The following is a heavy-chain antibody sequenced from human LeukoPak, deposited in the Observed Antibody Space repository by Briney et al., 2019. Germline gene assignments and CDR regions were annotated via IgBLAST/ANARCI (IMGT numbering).Heavy chain of an antibody. CDR3: ARQVWGVSKGGAFDI. J-gene: IGHJ3*02. CDR1: GGSISSYY. V-gene: IGHV4-59*01. CDR2: IYYSGST. Sequence: SQTLSLTCTVSGGSISSYYWSWIRQPPGKGLEWIGYIYYSGSTNYNPSLKSRVTISVDTSKNQFSLNLSSVTAADTAVYYCARQVWGVSKGGAFDIWGQGTMVTVSS. D-gene: IGHD3-16*01.